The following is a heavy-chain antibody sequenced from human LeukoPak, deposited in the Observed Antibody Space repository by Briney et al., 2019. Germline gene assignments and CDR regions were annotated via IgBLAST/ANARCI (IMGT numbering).Heavy chain of an antibody. CDR1: GGSFSTYY. CDR2: FYYSGST. J-gene: IGHJ4*02. D-gene: IGHD1-26*01. CDR3: ARGQGGNYYLNYFDY. V-gene: IGHV4-59*01. Sequence: SETLSLTCTVTGGSFSTYYWSWIRQPPGKGLEWSGHFYYSGSTTYNPSLKSRVTFSVDTSRNQFSLKLTSVTAADTALYYCARGQGGNYYLNYFDYWGQGALVTVSP.